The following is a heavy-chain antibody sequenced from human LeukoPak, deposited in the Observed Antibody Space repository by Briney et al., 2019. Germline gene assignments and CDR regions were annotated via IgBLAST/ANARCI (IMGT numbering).Heavy chain of an antibody. V-gene: IGHV3-23*01. Sequence: GGSLRLSCAASGFTFSSYAMSWVRQAPGKGLEWVSAISGSGGSTYYADSVKGRFTISRDNSKNTLYLQMNSLRADDTAVYYCAKPQGDRIAAAGFDYWGQGTLVTVSS. CDR1: GFTFSSYA. CDR2: ISGSGGST. D-gene: IGHD6-13*01. J-gene: IGHJ4*02. CDR3: AKPQGDRIAAAGFDY.